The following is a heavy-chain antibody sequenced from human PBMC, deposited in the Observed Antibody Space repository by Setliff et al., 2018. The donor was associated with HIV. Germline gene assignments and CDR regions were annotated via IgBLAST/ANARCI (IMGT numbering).Heavy chain of an antibody. J-gene: IGHJ3*02. Sequence: SETLSLTCSVSGYSISSGYHWAWIRHPQGKGLEWIGSIYHSGSTYYNPSRKSRVTISVDTSKNQFSLKLHSLTAADTAVYYCARQSDFWSGYYDGAFDIWGQGTMVTVSS. CDR3: ARQSDFWSGYYDGAFDI. V-gene: IGHV4-38-2*01. D-gene: IGHD3-3*01. CDR1: GYSISSGYH. CDR2: IYHSGST.